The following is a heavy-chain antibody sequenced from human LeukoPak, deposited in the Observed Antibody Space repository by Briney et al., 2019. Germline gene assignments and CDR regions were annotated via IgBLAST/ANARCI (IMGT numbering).Heavy chain of an antibody. J-gene: IGHJ4*02. CDR2: IYYSGST. Sequence: SETLSLTCSVSGDSLSTGGYYWTWIRPPPGKGLEWIGYIYYSGSTYLSPSLKSRLTISVDTSRGQLSLKLSSVSAADTAVYFCARIKKAEGFLIDSWGQGSLAIVSS. CDR1: GDSLSTGGYY. V-gene: IGHV4-31*03. CDR3: ARIKKAEGFLIDS.